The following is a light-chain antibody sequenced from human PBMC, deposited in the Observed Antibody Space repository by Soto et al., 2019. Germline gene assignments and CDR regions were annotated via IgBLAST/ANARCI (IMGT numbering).Light chain of an antibody. V-gene: IGLV2-14*01. Sequence: QSALTQPASVSGSPGQSITISCTGASSDVGFYNYVSWYQQNPGKAPKLLMYEVSNRPSGVSNRFSGSRSGNTASLTISGLQAEYEADYYCSSYTRRSTVVLGGGTKLTVL. CDR2: EVS. J-gene: IGLJ3*02. CDR3: SSYTRRSTVV. CDR1: SSDVGFYNY.